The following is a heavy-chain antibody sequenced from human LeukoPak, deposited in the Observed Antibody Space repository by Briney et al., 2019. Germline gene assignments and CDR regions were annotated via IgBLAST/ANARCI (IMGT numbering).Heavy chain of an antibody. D-gene: IGHD5-12*01. CDR2: ISPASNTI. V-gene: IGHV3-48*02. Sequence: GGSLRLSCITSGFAFNTYAMHWVRQAPGKGLEWISYISPASNTIYYADSVKGRFTISRDNAKNSVFLQMSSLRDEDTAVYYCARDYLVSGYDFDYWGQGTLVTVSS. J-gene: IGHJ4*02. CDR3: ARDYLVSGYDFDY. CDR1: GFAFNTYA.